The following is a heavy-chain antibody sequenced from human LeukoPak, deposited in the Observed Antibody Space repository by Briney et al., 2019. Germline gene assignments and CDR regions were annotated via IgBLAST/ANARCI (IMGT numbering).Heavy chain of an antibody. CDR2: IFHTGMT. Sequence: SETLSLTCTVSEGSISISNSNWWSWVRQPPGKGLEWIGKIFHTGMTNYNPSLKSRVTISVDKSKNQFSLKLSSVTAADTAVYYCASETAVAGDFDHWGQGTLVTVSS. V-gene: IGHV4-4*02. CDR3: ASETAVAGDFDH. CDR1: EGSISISNSNW. D-gene: IGHD6-19*01. J-gene: IGHJ4*02.